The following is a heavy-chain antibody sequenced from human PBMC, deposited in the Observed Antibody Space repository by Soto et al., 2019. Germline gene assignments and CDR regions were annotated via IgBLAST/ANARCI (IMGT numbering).Heavy chain of an antibody. CDR1: GGSISSSSYY. CDR2: IYYSGST. D-gene: IGHD3-10*01. Sequence: QLQLQESGPGLVKPSETLSLTCTVSGGSISSSSYYWGWIRQPPGKGLEWIGSIYYSGSTYYNPSLKSRVTISVDTSKNQFSLKLSSVTAADTAVYYCARIGWFGEFPWGMDVWGQGTTVTVSS. V-gene: IGHV4-39*01. J-gene: IGHJ6*02. CDR3: ARIGWFGEFPWGMDV.